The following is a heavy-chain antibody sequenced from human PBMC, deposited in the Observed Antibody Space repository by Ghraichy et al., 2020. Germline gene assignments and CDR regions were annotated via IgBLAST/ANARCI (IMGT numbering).Heavy chain of an antibody. CDR2: IWYDGSNK. Sequence: GGSLRLSCAASGFTFSSYGMHWVRQAPGKGLEWVAVIWYDGSNKYYADSVKGRFTISRDNSKNTLYLQMNSLRAEDTAVYYCARGPRQPQTYYYYYGMDVWGQGTTVTVSS. CDR1: GFTFSSYG. CDR3: ARGPRQPQTYYYYYGMDV. J-gene: IGHJ6*02. V-gene: IGHV3-33*08.